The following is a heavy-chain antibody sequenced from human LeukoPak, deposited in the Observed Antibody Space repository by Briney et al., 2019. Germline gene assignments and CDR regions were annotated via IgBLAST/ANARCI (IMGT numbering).Heavy chain of an antibody. J-gene: IGHJ4*02. CDR2: IWYDGSNK. V-gene: IGHV3-33*01. Sequence: GGSLRLSCAASGFTFSSYGMHWVRQAPGKGLEWVAVIWYDGSNKYYADSVKGRFTVSRDNSKNTLYLQMNSLRAEDTAVYYCARDSYGYLYFDYWGQGTLVTVSS. CDR3: ARDSYGYLYFDY. D-gene: IGHD5-18*01. CDR1: GFTFSSYG.